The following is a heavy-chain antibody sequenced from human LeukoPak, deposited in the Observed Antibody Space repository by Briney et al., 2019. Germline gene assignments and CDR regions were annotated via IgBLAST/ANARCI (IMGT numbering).Heavy chain of an antibody. CDR1: GFTFSNAW. J-gene: IGHJ4*01. V-gene: IGHV4-4*02. CDR2: IYYSGST. Sequence: PGGSLRLSCAASGFTFSNAWMSWVRQAPGKGLEWVGNIYYSGSTYYNPSLKSRVTISVDTSKNQFSLKLSSVTAADTAVYYCARISWAYDSSGYVSYWGQGTLVTVSS. CDR3: ARISWAYDSSGYVSY. D-gene: IGHD3-22*01.